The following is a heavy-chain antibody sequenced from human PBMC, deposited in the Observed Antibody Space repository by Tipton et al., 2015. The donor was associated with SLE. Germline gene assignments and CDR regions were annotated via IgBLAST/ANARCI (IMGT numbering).Heavy chain of an antibody. CDR3: ARYADDYGDNAHALDI. V-gene: IGHV4-59*08. Sequence: LRLSCTVSGASVSSFCWNWIRQSPGKGLEWIGCVCNSGSANYDPSLKSRGTISVDTSRNLFSLGLTSVTAADTAVYYCARYADDYGDNAHALDIWGQGTMVIVSS. CDR2: VCNSGSA. CDR1: GASVSSFC. J-gene: IGHJ3*02. D-gene: IGHD4-17*01.